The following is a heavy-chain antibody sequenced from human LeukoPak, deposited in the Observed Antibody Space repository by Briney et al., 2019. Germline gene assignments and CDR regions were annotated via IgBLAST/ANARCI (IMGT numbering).Heavy chain of an antibody. J-gene: IGHJ4*02. Sequence: GGSLRLSCAASGFSFTDYAMSWARQPPGKGLEWVSAVSGHGDTTDYVDSVKGRFTISRDNSKNTLYLQMNSLRAEDTAVYYCAKESAYCGSDCRSLSDYWGQGTLVTVSS. CDR1: GFSFTDYA. V-gene: IGHV3-23*01. CDR3: AKESAYCGSDCRSLSDY. D-gene: IGHD2-21*02. CDR2: VSGHGDTT.